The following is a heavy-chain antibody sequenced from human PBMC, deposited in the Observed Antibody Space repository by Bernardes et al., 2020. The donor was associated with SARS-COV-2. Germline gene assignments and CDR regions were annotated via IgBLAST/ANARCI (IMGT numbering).Heavy chain of an antibody. CDR3: ARHGDGRFGELSDDY. CDR1: GGSISSSSYY. J-gene: IGHJ4*02. Sequence: SETLSLTCTVSGGSISSSSYYWGWIRQPPGKGLEWIGSIYYSGSTYYNPSLKSRVTISVDTSKNQFSLKLSSVTAADTALYYCARHGDGRFGELSDDYWGQGTLVTVSS. D-gene: IGHD3-10*01. CDR2: IYYSGST. V-gene: IGHV4-39*01.